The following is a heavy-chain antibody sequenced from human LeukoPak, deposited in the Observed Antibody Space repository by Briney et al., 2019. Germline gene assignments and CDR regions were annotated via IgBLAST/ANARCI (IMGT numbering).Heavy chain of an antibody. Sequence: SETLSLTCAVYGGSFNGYYWSWIRQPPGKGLEWIGEINHSGSTNYNPSLKSRVTISVDTSKNQFSLKLSSVTAADTAVYYCARTPDIPKHNWFDPWGQGTLVTVSS. CDR3: ARTPDIPKHNWFDP. D-gene: IGHD3-9*01. CDR1: GGSFNGYY. CDR2: INHSGST. V-gene: IGHV4-34*01. J-gene: IGHJ5*02.